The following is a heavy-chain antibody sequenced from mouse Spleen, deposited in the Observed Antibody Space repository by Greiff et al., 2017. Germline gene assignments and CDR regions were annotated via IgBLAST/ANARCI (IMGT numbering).Heavy chain of an antibody. D-gene: IGHD1-2*01. Sequence: EVKLMESGGGLVKPGGSLKLSCAASGFTFSDYGMHWVRQAPEKGLEWVAYISSGSSTIYYADTVKGRFTISRDNAKNTLFLQMTSLRSEDTAMYYCARLHYYADYFDYWGQGTTLTVSS. J-gene: IGHJ2*01. CDR2: ISSGSSTI. CDR3: ARLHYYADYFDY. V-gene: IGHV5-17*01. CDR1: GFTFSDYG.